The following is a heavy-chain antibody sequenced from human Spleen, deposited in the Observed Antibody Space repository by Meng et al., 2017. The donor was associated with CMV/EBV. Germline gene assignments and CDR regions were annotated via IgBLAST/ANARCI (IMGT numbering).Heavy chain of an antibody. CDR1: GFTFSDYY. CDR3: ARNGIVVVPAAIYYYGMDV. CDR2: ISSSGSTI. D-gene: IGHD2-2*01. V-gene: IGHV3-11*04. Sequence: GGSLRLSCAASGFTFSDYYMSWIRQAPGKGLEWVSYISSSGSTIYYADSVKGRFTISRDNAKNSLYLQMNSLRAEDTAVYYCARNGIVVVPAAIYYYGMDVWGQGTTVTVSS. J-gene: IGHJ6*02.